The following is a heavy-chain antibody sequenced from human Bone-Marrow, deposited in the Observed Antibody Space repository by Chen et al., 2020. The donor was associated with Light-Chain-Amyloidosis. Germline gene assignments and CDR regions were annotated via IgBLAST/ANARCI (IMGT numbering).Heavy chain of an antibody. CDR1: GFTFDDYA. CDR2: ISWNSNSR. CDR3: TKGPPAYESSCYDFFQK. Sequence: EVQLVESGGGLAQPGRSLRLSCAASGFTFDDYAMHWVRQVPGKGPEWVSSISWNSNSRAYADSVRCRFTISRDNAKNSLYLQMNSLRPEDTAFYYCTKGPPAYESSCYDFFQKWGQGTLVTVSS. D-gene: IGHD3-22*01. V-gene: IGHV3-9*01. J-gene: IGHJ1*01.